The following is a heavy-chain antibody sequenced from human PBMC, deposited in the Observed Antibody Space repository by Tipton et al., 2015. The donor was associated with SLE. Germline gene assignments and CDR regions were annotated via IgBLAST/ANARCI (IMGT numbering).Heavy chain of an antibody. D-gene: IGHD2-15*01. CDR2: ICTSGST. V-gene: IGHV4-61*02. J-gene: IGHJ5*02. CDR3: AREGNCSGGSCWNWFDP. Sequence: LRLSCTVSGGSISSGSYYWSWIRQPAGKGLEWIGRICTSGSTNYNPPLKSRVTISVDTSKNQFSLKLSSVTAADTAVYYCAREGNCSGGSCWNWFDPWGQGTLVTVSS. CDR1: GGSISSGSYY.